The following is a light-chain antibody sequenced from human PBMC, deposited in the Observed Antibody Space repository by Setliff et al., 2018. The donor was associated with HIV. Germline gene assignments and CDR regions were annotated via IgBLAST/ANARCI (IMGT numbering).Light chain of an antibody. CDR2: DVS. CDR1: SSDVGGYDF. V-gene: IGLV2-14*03. CDR3: ASYRSPATYV. Sequence: QSVLAQPASVSGSPGQSITISCIGTSSDVGGYDFVSWYQQRPGKAPELIIFDVSERPSGVSHRFSASKSGNTASLTISGLQTEDEANYFCASYRSPATYVFGIGTRSPS. J-gene: IGLJ1*01.